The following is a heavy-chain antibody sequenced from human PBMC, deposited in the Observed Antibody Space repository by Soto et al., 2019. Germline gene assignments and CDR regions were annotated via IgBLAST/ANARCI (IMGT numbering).Heavy chain of an antibody. CDR2: ISGSGGST. CDR3: AKAIRTTTPCVAEYFQH. CDR1: GFTFSSYA. D-gene: IGHD1-1*01. V-gene: IGHV3-23*01. J-gene: IGHJ1*01. Sequence: EVQLLESGGGLVQPGGSLRLSCAASGFTFSSYAMSWVRQAPGKGLEWVSAISGSGGSTYYADSVKGRFIISRDNSKNTLYLQMNSLRAEDTAVYYCAKAIRTTTPCVAEYFQHWGQGTLVTVSS.